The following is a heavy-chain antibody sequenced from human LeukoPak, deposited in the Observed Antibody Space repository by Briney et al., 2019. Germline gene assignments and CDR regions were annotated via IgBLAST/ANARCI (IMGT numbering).Heavy chain of an antibody. CDR2: ISSSSSTI. Sequence: GGSLRLPCAASGFTFSSYSMNWVRQAPGKGLEWVSFISSSSSTIYYADSVKGRFTISRDNAKNSLYLQMNSLRAEDTAVYYCARDRGGSYSAIDYWGQGTLVTVSS. D-gene: IGHD1-26*01. J-gene: IGHJ4*02. CDR3: ARDRGGSYSAIDY. CDR1: GFTFSSYS. V-gene: IGHV3-48*04.